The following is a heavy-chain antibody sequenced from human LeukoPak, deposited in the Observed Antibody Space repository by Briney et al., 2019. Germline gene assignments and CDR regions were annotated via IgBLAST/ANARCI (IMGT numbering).Heavy chain of an antibody. CDR2: IKQDGSEK. J-gene: IGHJ4*02. Sequence: GGSLRLSCAASGFTFSSYSMNWVRQAPGKGLEWVANIKQDGSEKYYVDSVKGRFTISRDNAKNSLYLQMNNLRAEDTAVYYCARDGGHGDYNYYWGQGTLVTVSS. D-gene: IGHD4-17*01. V-gene: IGHV3-7*01. CDR1: GFTFSSYS. CDR3: ARDGGHGDYNYY.